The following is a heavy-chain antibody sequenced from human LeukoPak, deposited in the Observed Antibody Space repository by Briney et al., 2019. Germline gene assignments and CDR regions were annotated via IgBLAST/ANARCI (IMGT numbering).Heavy chain of an antibody. CDR2: IYSGGST. J-gene: IGHJ4*02. D-gene: IGHD3-10*01. CDR3: ARERSDYYGSGSYRRHLDY. V-gene: IGHV3-66*01. CDR1: GFTVSSNY. Sequence: GGSLRLSCAASGFTVSSNYMSWVRQAPGKGLEWVSVIYSGGSTYYADYVKGRFTISKENSKNTLYLQMNSLRAEDTAVYYCARERSDYYGSGSYRRHLDYWGQGTLVTVSS.